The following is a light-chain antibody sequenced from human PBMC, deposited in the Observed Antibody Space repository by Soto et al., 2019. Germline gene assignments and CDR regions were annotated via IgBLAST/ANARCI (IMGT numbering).Light chain of an antibody. CDR1: SSDVGGYNY. Sequence: QSVLTHPASVSWSPGHSITISCTGTSSDVGGYNYVSWFQQHPDKAPKLVIYEVTHRPPGFSDRFSGSKSGNTAFLTISGLQTEDEADYYCSSYANTNTYVFGTGTKVTVL. J-gene: IGLJ1*01. V-gene: IGLV2-14*01. CDR2: EVT. CDR3: SSYANTNTYV.